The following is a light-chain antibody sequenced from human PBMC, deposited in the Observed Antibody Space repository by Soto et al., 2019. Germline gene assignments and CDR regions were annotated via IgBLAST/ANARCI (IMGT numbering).Light chain of an antibody. V-gene: IGKV1-5*03. J-gene: IGKJ2*01. CDR1: QSISSW. Sequence: DIPMTQSPSTLSASVGDRVTITCRASQSISSWLAWYQQKPGKAPKLLIYKASSLESGVPSRFSGSGSGTEFTLTISSLQPDDFATYYCQPYNSSSYTFGQGTKLEIK. CDR2: KAS. CDR3: QPYNSSSYT.